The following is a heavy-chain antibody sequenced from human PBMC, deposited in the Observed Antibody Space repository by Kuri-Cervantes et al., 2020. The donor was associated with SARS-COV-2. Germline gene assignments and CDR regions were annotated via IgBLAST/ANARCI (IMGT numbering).Heavy chain of an antibody. V-gene: IGHV3-73*01. CDR1: GFLFSASA. CDR2: VRGKANNYAT. CDR3: TTELLWFGESLGFDY. D-gene: IGHD3-10*01. Sequence: GGSLRLSCEVSGFLFSASAIHWVRQGSGKGLEWVGRVRGKANNYATAYAASVKGRFTISRDDSKNTLYLQMNSLKTEDTAVYYCTTELLWFGESLGFDYWGQGTLVTVSS. J-gene: IGHJ4*02.